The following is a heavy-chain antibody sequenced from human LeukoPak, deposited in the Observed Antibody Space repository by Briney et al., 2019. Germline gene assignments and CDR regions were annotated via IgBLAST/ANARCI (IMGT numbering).Heavy chain of an antibody. CDR3: ARDTSSTSRLIY. V-gene: IGHV1-46*03. J-gene: IGHJ4*02. CDR1: GYTFTSYY. CDR2: INPSGGST. Sequence: GASVKVSCKASGYTFTSYYMHCVRQAPGQGLELMGIINPSGGSTSYAQKFQGRVTMTRDTSTSTVYMELSSLRSEDTAVYYCARDTSSTSRLIYWGQGTLVTVSS. D-gene: IGHD2-2*01.